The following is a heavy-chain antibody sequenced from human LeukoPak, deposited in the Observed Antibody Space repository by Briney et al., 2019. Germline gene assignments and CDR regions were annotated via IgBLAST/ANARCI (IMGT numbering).Heavy chain of an antibody. Sequence: GGSLRLSCAASGFTFSSYAMSWVRQAPGKGLEWVSAISGSGGSTYYADSVKGRFTISRDNSKNTLYLQMNSLRAEDTAVYYFGKKGLRGLVFNIGGKGKRVTVSS. J-gene: IGHJ3*02. CDR2: ISGSGGST. CDR3: GKKGLRGLVFNI. V-gene: IGHV3-23*01. D-gene: IGHD3-10*01. CDR1: GFTFSSYA.